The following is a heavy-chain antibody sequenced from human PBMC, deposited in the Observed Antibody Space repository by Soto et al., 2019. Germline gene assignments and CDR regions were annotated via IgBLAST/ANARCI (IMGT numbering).Heavy chain of an antibody. CDR3: ARGSVLGEPYYFDY. CDR2: IYYSGST. CDR1: GGSIGSYY. Sequence: SETLCLTCTVSGGSIGSYYWSWIRQPPGKGLEWIGYIYYSGSTNYNPSLKSRVTISVDTSKNQFSLKLSSVTAADTAVYYCARGSVLGEPYYFDYWGQGTLVTVSS. J-gene: IGHJ4*02. D-gene: IGHD3-16*01. V-gene: IGHV4-59*01.